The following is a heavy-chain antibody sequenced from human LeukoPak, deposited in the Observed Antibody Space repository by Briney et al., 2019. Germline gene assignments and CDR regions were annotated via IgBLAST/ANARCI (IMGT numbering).Heavy chain of an antibody. D-gene: IGHD6-13*01. V-gene: IGHV4-34*01. CDR1: GGSFSGYY. CDR2: INHSGST. Sequence: SETLSLTCAVYGGSFSGYYWSWIRQPPGKGLEGIGEINHSGSTNYNPSLKSRVTISVDTSKNQFSLKLSSVTAADTAVYYCARLGYSSKSQHWGQGTLVTVSS. J-gene: IGHJ1*01. CDR3: ARLGYSSKSQH.